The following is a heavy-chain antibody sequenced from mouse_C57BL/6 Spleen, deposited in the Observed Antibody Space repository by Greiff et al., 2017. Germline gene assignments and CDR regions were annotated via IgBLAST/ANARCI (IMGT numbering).Heavy chain of an antibody. Sequence: QVQLQQSGAELVKPGASVKISCKASGYAFSSYWMNWVKQRPGQGLEWIGKIYPGDGDTNYNGKFKGKATLTADKSSSTAYMQLSSLTSEDSAVYCCAPYYYGSSPWFAYWGQGTMVTVSA. CDR1: GYAFSSYW. J-gene: IGHJ3*01. CDR3: APYYYGSSPWFAY. D-gene: IGHD1-1*01. CDR2: IYPGDGDT. V-gene: IGHV1-80*01.